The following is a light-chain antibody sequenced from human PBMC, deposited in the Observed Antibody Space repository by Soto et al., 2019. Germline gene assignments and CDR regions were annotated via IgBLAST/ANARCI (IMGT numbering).Light chain of an antibody. J-gene: IGKJ1*01. CDR2: DAS. Sequence: DIQMTQSPSTLSASVGDRVTITCRASQSLSRWLAWYQQKPGKAPKLLIYDASSLESGVPSRFSGSGSGTVFTLAISSLQPDDFATYYCLQYDTYWTFGQGNKVEIK. V-gene: IGKV1-5*01. CDR3: LQYDTYWT. CDR1: QSLSRW.